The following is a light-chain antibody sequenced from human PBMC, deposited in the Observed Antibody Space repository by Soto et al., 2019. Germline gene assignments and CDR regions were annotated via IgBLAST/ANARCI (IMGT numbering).Light chain of an antibody. J-gene: IGKJ1*01. CDR3: QQYSSHRT. CDR1: QGISNY. V-gene: IGKV1-5*01. Sequence: IHITHSPSSLSASVGDRVTITCRASQGISNYLNWYQQKPGKAPKLLIYDASTLESGVPSRFSGSGSGTEFTLTISGLQADDFATYYCQQYSSHRTFGQGTKVDIK. CDR2: DAS.